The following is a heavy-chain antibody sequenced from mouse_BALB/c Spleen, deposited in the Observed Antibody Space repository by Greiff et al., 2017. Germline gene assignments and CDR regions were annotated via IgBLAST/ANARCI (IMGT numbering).Heavy chain of an antibody. D-gene: IGHD1-1*01. J-gene: IGHJ2*01. CDR3: TRSGGSSSSDY. V-gene: IGHV1S22*01. Sequence: LQQPGSELVRPGASVKLSCKASGYTFTSYWMHWVKQRPGQGLEWIGNIYPGSGSTNYDEKFKSKATLTVDTSSSTAYMQLSSLTSEDSAVYYCTRSGGSSSSDYWGQGTTLTVSS. CDR1: GYTFTSYW. CDR2: IYPGSGST.